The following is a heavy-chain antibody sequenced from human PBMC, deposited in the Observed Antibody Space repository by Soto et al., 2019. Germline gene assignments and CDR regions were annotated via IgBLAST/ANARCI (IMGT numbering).Heavy chain of an antibody. J-gene: IGHJ4*02. CDR3: ARDDAVDYYDSSGYYYYFDY. Sequence: ASVKVSCKASGYTFTSHGISWVRQAPGQGLEWMGWISAYNGNTNYAQKFQGRVTITADKSTSTAYMELSSLRSEDTAVYYCARDDAVDYYDSSGYYYYFDYWGQGTLVTVSS. CDR2: ISAYNGNT. V-gene: IGHV1-18*01. D-gene: IGHD3-22*01. CDR1: GYTFTSHG.